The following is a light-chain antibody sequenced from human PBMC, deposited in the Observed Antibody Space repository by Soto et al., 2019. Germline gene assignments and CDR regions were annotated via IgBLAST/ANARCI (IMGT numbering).Light chain of an antibody. J-gene: IGLJ1*01. V-gene: IGLV2-11*01. CDR1: SSDVGYDNQ. CDR2: GVT. Sequence: QSVLTQPRSVSGSPGQSVTISCTGTSSDVGYDNQVSWYQQHPGKAPKLIIYGVTQRPSGVPDRFSGSKSGNTASLTISGLQAEDEADYFCCSYAGSYTYVFVTGTNFTVL. CDR3: CSYAGSYTYV.